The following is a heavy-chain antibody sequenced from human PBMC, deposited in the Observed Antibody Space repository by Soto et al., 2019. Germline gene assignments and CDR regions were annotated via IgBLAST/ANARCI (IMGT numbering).Heavy chain of an antibody. J-gene: IGHJ6*02. CDR1: GGTFSSYT. Sequence: SVKVSCKASGGTFSSYTISWVRQAPGQGLEWMGRIIPILGIANYAQKFQGRVTITADKSTSTAYMELNSLRAEDTALYYCAKTIFGEENDYYGMDVWGQGTTVTVSS. D-gene: IGHD3-3*01. CDR3: AKTIFGEENDYYGMDV. V-gene: IGHV1-69*02. CDR2: IIPILGIA.